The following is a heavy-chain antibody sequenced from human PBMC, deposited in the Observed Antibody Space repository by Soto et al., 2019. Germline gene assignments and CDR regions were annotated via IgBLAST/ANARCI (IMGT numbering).Heavy chain of an antibody. CDR2: IMAYNNNP. CDR1: GYTFSNYG. CDR3: ARGGMGKSYWTLDS. D-gene: IGHD1-26*01. V-gene: IGHV1-18*01. J-gene: IGHJ4*02. Sequence: VASVKVSCKASGYTFSNYGVNWVRQAPGQGLEWLGYIMAYNNNPHYAQKFVGRVTMTADTSTSTAFLELRSLTSDDPAAYYCARGGMGKSYWTLDSWGQGTQVTVSS.